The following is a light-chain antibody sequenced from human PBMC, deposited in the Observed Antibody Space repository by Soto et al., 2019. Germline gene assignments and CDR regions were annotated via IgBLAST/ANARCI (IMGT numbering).Light chain of an antibody. CDR2: EAS. CDR1: QSIRSW. J-gene: IGKJ1*01. Sequence: DIQMTQSPSTLSASVGDRVTITCRASQSIRSWLAWYQQKPGKAPKVLIYEASTLESGVPSRFGGSGSGTEFTLTISSLQPDDFATYYCQQYHSHSATFGQGTKVDVK. V-gene: IGKV1-5*03. CDR3: QQYHSHSAT.